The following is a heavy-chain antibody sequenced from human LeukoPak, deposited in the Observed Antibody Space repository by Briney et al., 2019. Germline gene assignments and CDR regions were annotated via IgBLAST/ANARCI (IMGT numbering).Heavy chain of an antibody. CDR2: ISSSSSTI. CDR3: ARDGAPTYSNYGLVRLFDY. D-gene: IGHD4-11*01. V-gene: IGHV3-48*01. J-gene: IGHJ4*02. CDR1: GFTFSSYS. Sequence: GGSLRLSCAASGFTFSSYSMNWVRQAPGKGLEWVSYISSSSSTIYYADSVKGRFTISRDNAKNSLYLQMNSLRAEDTAVYYCARDGAPTYSNYGLVRLFDYWGQGTLITVSS.